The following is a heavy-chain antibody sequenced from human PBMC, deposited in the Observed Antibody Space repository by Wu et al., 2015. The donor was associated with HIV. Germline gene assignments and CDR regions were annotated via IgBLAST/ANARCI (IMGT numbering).Heavy chain of an antibody. J-gene: IGHJ6*02. CDR3: ARAFRAAAGDYYGMDV. Sequence: QVQLVQSEAEVKKPGASVKVSCKASGYSFPNYGISWVRQAPGQGLEWMGWISPYNGKTNYAQKFQGRVTMTTDTSTSTAYMELRSLRSDDTAVYYCARAFRAAAGDYYGMDVWGQGTTVTVSS. V-gene: IGHV1-18*01. CDR2: ISPYNGKT. D-gene: IGHD6-13*01. CDR1: GYSFPNYG.